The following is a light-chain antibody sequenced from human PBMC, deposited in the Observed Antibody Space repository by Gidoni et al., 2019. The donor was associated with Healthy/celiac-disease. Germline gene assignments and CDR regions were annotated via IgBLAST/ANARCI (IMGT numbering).Light chain of an antibody. Sequence: QSALTQPPAASGSPGQSVTISCTGTSSDVGGYNYVSWYQQPPGKAHKLMIDEVSKRPSVVPARFSCSTSRTTASLTVSVLQAEDDADYYGSSSAGSSVVFGGGTKLTVL. V-gene: IGLV2-8*01. CDR3: SSSAGSSVV. CDR1: SSDVGGYNY. CDR2: EVS. J-gene: IGLJ2*01.